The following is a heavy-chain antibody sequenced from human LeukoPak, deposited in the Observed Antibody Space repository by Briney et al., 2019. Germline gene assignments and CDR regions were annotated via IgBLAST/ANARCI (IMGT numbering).Heavy chain of an antibody. CDR3: ARDEFYYMDV. J-gene: IGHJ6*03. D-gene: IGHD3-3*01. CDR2: INHSGST. CDR1: GGSFSGYY. V-gene: IGHV4-34*01. Sequence: SETLSLTCAVYGGSFSGYYWSWIRQPPGKGLEWIGEINHSGSTNYNPSLKSRVTISVDTSKNQFSLKLSSVTAADTAVYYCARDEFYYMDVWGKGTTVTVSS.